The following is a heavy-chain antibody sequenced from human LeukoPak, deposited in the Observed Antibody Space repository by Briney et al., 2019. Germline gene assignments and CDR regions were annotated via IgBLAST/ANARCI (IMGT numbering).Heavy chain of an antibody. D-gene: IGHD1-14*01. Sequence: GGSLRLSCAASGFTFSSYAMSWVRQAPGKGLEWVSAISGSGGSTYYADSVKGRFTISRDNSKNTLYLQMNSLRAEDTAVYYCAKALAGASYYYYMDVWGKGTTVTVSS. V-gene: IGHV3-23*01. J-gene: IGHJ6*03. CDR1: GFTFSSYA. CDR3: AKALAGASYYYYMDV. CDR2: ISGSGGST.